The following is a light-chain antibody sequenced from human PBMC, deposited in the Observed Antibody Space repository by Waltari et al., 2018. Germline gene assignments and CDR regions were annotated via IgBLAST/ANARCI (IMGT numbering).Light chain of an antibody. J-gene: IGKJ5*01. CDR1: RAVRSD. V-gene: IGKV3-15*01. CDR3: QQYNDWIN. Sequence: ILMTQSPVTLSVSPGERVTLSCRASRAVRSDLAWYQQKPGRSPRLLIYGASTRATGVPARFSGSGSGTDFSPTITSLQSEDLAVYYCQQYNDWINFGQGTRLEI. CDR2: GAS.